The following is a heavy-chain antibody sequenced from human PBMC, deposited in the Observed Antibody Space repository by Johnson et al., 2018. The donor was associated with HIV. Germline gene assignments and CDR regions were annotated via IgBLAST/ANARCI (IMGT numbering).Heavy chain of an antibody. Sequence: QVLLVESGGGLVQPGGSLRLSCAASGFTFSSSAMHWVRQAPGKGLEWVAVLSFDGGDKYYAESGRGRFTISRDNSKNTLYLHMRSLRAEDTAVYYCGKARSSGSGAFDIWGQGTMVTVSS. V-gene: IGHV3-30*04. CDR3: GKARSSGSGAFDI. CDR2: LSFDGGDK. CDR1: GFTFSSSA. D-gene: IGHD3-10*01. J-gene: IGHJ3*02.